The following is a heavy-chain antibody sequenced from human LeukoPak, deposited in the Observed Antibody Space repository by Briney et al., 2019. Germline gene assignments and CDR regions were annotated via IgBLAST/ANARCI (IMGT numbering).Heavy chain of an antibody. Sequence: PGGSLTLSCEASGFSFDDYTMHWVRQAPGKGLEWVAHISWNGGDNYYADSVKGRFTISRDNSKDSLYLQMNSLRTGDTALYYCARELDYYDSTGYYTPYFDHWGQGTLLTVSS. V-gene: IGHV3-43*01. J-gene: IGHJ4*02. CDR2: ISWNGGDN. D-gene: IGHD3-22*01. CDR1: GFSFDDYT. CDR3: ARELDYYDSTGYYTPYFDH.